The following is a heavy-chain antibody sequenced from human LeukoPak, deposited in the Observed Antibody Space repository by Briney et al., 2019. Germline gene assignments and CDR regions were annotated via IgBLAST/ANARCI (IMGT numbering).Heavy chain of an antibody. Sequence: SETLSLTSTVSGYSISSGYDWGWIRQPPGKGLEWIGSMYHSGSTNYNASLKSRVTISVDTSKNQFFLKLSSVTAADTAVYYCARDPPPMYSGSYYGGFDYWGQGTLATVSS. V-gene: IGHV4-38-2*02. J-gene: IGHJ4*02. D-gene: IGHD1-26*01. CDR1: GYSISSGYD. CDR3: ARDPPPMYSGSYYGGFDY. CDR2: MYHSGST.